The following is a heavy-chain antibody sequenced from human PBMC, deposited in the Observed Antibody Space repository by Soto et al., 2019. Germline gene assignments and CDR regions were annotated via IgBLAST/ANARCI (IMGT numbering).Heavy chain of an antibody. CDR3: ARSISTLIGQTKSKYFDY. CDR1: GGTFSSYA. D-gene: IGHD2-15*01. J-gene: IGHJ4*02. V-gene: IGHV1-69*06. CDR2: IIPIFGTA. Sequence: SVKVSCKASGGTFSSYAISWVRQAPGQGLEWMGGIIPIFGTANYAQKFQGRVTITADKSTSTAYMELSSLRSEDTAVYYCARSISTLIGQTKSKYFDYWGQGTPVTVSS.